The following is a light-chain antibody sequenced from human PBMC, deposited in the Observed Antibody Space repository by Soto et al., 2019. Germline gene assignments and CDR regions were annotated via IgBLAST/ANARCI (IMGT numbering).Light chain of an antibody. CDR1: QGIRSY. V-gene: IGKV1-9*01. J-gene: IGKJ4*01. Sequence: DIQLTQSPSFLSASVGDRVTITCRASQGIRSYLAWYQQKPRKAPKLLIYAESTLQSGVPSRFSGSGSGTEFTLTISSLQPEDFATYHCQQFDSYPLTFGGGTKVEI. CDR2: AES. CDR3: QQFDSYPLT.